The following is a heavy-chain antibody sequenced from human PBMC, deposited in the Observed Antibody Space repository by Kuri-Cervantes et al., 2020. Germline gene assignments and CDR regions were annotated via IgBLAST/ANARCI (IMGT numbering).Heavy chain of an antibody. J-gene: IGHJ4*02. V-gene: IGHV3-48*03. CDR2: ISDGGTTI. CDR1: GFTFSSYE. Sequence: GGSLRLSCAASGFTFSSYEMNWVRQAPGKGLEWVSYISDGGTTIYFADSVKGRFTISRDNAQNSLYLQMNSLRAEDTAVYYCAREHRSTRIDFWGQGTLVTVSS. CDR3: AREHRSTRIDF.